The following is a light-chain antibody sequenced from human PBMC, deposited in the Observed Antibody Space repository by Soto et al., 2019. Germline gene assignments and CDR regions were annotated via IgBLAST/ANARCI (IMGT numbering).Light chain of an antibody. CDR1: QTVNSR. Sequence: ENVLTKSPGTLSLSPWERATLSCRASQTVNSRLAWYQHKPGQAPRLLIYDASNRATGIPARFSGSGSGTDFTLTISSLEPEDFAVYYCQQRSNWITFGQGTRLEI. J-gene: IGKJ5*01. CDR2: DAS. V-gene: IGKV3-11*01. CDR3: QQRSNWIT.